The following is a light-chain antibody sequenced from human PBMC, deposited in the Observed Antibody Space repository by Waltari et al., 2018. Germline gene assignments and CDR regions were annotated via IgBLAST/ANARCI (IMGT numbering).Light chain of an antibody. CDR2: KAS. V-gene: IGKV1-5*03. CDR3: QQYSGFPWT. Sequence: DIQMTQSPSTLSASVGDRVTITCRASERIRIWLAWYQQKPGKAPKVLIYKASSLESGVPSRFSGSGFGTEFTLSISSLQPDDFATYYCQQYSGFPWTFGQGTKVEIK. J-gene: IGKJ1*01. CDR1: ERIRIW.